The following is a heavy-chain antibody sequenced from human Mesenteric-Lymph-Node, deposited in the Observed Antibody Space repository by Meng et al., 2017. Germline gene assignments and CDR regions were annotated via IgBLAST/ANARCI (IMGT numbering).Heavy chain of an antibody. CDR2: INPSTGGT. D-gene: IGHD5-18*01. Sequence: LVRSWARVKRPWASVKGSCAPHGYTFTGYYFHWVRQAPGQGLEWMGRINPSTGGTDYAQKFQGRITMTRDSSISTAYMELSRLRSDDTAFYYCAREGGDSYGYGYLDYWGQGTLVTVSS. CDR1: GYTFTGYY. J-gene: IGHJ4*02. V-gene: IGHV1-2*06. CDR3: AREGGDSYGYGYLDY.